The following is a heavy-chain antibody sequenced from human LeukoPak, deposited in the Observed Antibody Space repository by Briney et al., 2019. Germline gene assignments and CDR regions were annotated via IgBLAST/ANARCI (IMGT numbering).Heavy chain of an antibody. V-gene: IGHV1-18*01. CDR1: GYTFTSYG. D-gene: IGHD2-2*01. Sequence: ASVKVSYKASGYTFTSYGISWVRQAPGQGREWMGWISAYNGNTKYAQKLQGRVTMTTDTSTSTAYMELRSLRSDDTAVYYCARTYCSSTSCFLDYWGQGTLVTVSS. CDR2: ISAYNGNT. CDR3: ARTYCSSTSCFLDY. J-gene: IGHJ4*02.